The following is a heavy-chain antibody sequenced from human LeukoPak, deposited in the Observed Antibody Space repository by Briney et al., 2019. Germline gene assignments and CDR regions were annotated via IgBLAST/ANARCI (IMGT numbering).Heavy chain of an antibody. V-gene: IGHV3-30*04. CDR3: ARAHTTGWY. CDR1: GFIFSTYA. J-gene: IGHJ4*02. CDR2: ISYDGSDK. Sequence: GGSLRLSCAASGFIFSTYAMHWVRQAPGKGLEWVALISYDGSDKYYADSVKGRFTISRDNSKNTLYLQMNSLRAEDTAVYYCARAHTTGWYWGQGTRVTVSS. D-gene: IGHD6-19*01.